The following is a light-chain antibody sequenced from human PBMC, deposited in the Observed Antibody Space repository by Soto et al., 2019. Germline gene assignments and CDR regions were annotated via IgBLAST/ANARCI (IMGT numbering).Light chain of an antibody. Sequence: QSALTQSASVSGSPGQSITISCTGTSSDVGNYNLVSWYQQHPGKAPKLMIYEDSKRPSGVSNRFSGSKSGNTASLTISGLQAEDEGDYYCCSYAGSSTYVFGTGPKVTVL. V-gene: IGLV2-23*01. J-gene: IGLJ1*01. CDR3: CSYAGSSTYV. CDR1: SSDVGNYNL. CDR2: EDS.